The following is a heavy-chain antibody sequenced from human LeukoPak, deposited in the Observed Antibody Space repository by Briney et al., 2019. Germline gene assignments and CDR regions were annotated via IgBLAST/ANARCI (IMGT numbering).Heavy chain of an antibody. V-gene: IGHV4-59*01. D-gene: IGHD2-2*01. Sequence: SEALSLTCTVCGGSIRSYYWSWIRQPPGKGLEWIGYIYYSGSTNYNPSLKSRVTISVDTSKNQFSLKLSSVTAADTAVYYCARADPKYPIYGMDVWGQGTTVTVSS. J-gene: IGHJ6*02. CDR3: ARADPKYPIYGMDV. CDR2: IYYSGST. CDR1: GGSIRSYY.